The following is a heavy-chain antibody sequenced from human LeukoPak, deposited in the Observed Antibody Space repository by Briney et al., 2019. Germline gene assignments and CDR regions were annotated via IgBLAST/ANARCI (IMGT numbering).Heavy chain of an antibody. D-gene: IGHD2-2*01. V-gene: IGHV1-18*01. CDR3: ARWGLVAPGTYYYYYMDV. Sequence: ASVKVSCKASGYTFTNYGVIWVRQAPGHGLEWMGWINAYNGDTHYAQNLQGRLTMTTDTSTSMAFMELRSLRPDDTAVYFCARWGLVAPGTYYYYYMDVWGRGTTVTVSS. CDR2: INAYNGDT. J-gene: IGHJ6*03. CDR1: GYTFTNYG.